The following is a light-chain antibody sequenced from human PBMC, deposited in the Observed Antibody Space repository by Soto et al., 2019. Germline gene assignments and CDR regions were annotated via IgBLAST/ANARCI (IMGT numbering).Light chain of an antibody. CDR1: QSISNF. J-gene: IGKJ1*01. V-gene: IGKV1-39*01. Sequence: DIQLTQSPSSLSASVGDRVTITCRASQSISNFLNWYQQKPGKDPKLLIYAASSFQSGVPSRFSGSGSGTDCTLTISSLQPADFATYYCQQSYSTPRTFGQGTKVDIK. CDR3: QQSYSTPRT. CDR2: AAS.